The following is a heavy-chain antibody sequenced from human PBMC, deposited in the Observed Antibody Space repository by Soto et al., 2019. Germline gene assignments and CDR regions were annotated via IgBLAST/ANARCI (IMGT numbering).Heavy chain of an antibody. CDR1: GGSISSGDYY. CDR2: IYYSGST. J-gene: IGHJ5*02. D-gene: IGHD2-2*01. CDR3: AREGRSTNWFDP. Sequence: SETLSLTCTVSGGSISSGDYYWSWIRQPPGKGLVWIGYIYYSGSTYYNPSLKSRVTISVDTSKNQFSLKLSSVTAADTAVYYCAREGRSTNWFDPWGQGTLVTVSS. V-gene: IGHV4-30-4*01.